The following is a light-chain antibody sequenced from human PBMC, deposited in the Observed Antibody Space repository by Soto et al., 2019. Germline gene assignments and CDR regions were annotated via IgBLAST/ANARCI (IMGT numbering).Light chain of an antibody. CDR1: QSVSNN. J-gene: IGKJ4*01. CDR3: HQYATDPLT. CDR2: GAS. V-gene: IGKV3D-15*01. Sequence: EIVMTQSPATLSVSPGERATLSCRASQSVSNNLAWYQQKPGQAPRLLVHGASNRATGIPDRFSGSGSGTDFTLIISRLEPEDFAVYYCHQYATDPLTFGGGTKVEI.